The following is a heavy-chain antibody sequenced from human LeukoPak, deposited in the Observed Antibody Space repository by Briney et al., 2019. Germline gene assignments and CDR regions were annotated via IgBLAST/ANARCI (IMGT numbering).Heavy chain of an antibody. Sequence: ASVKVSCKASGYSFTSHYMHWVRQAPGQGLEWMGLINPRGTATRYAESFQGRLTLTRDLSTSTDYMELSRLRSDDTAVYYCARGGLLRYFGMRFDPWGQGTLVTVSS. CDR1: GYSFTSHY. J-gene: IGHJ5*02. V-gene: IGHV1-46*01. CDR2: INPRGTAT. CDR3: ARGGLLRYFGMRFDP. D-gene: IGHD3-9*01.